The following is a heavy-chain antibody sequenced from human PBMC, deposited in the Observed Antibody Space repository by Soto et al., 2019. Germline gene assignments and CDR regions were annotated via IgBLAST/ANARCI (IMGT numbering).Heavy chain of an antibody. CDR1: GFIFSGYG. V-gene: IGHV3-30*18. CDR2: ISFDGNYK. D-gene: IGHD4-17*01. CDR3: AKTKQPHGDYVYYFDY. J-gene: IGHJ4*02. Sequence: LRLSCAASGFIFSGYGMHWVRQAPGKGLEWVAVISFDGNYKYYADSVKGRFTISRDNSKNTLFLQMNSLRVEDTAVYYCAKTKQPHGDYVYYFDYWGQGTLVTVSS.